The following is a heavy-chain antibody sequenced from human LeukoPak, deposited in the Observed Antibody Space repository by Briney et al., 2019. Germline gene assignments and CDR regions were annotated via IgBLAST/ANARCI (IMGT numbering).Heavy chain of an antibody. CDR1: GFXFSNYW. CDR2: INGDGSST. Sequence: GGSLRLSCAASGFXFSNYWIHWVRQTPGKGLVWVSRINGDGSSTNYADSVKGRFTISRDNAKNTLYLQMNSLRAEDTAVYYCTRSFDSWGQGTLVTVSS. V-gene: IGHV3-74*01. J-gene: IGHJ4*02. CDR3: TRSFDS.